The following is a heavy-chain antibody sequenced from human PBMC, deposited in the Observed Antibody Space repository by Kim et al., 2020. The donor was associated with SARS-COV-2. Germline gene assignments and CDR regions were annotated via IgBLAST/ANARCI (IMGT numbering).Heavy chain of an antibody. CDR3: ARLWVVVTSTEYHYYIDV. Sequence: ASVKVSCKTSGYRFTTFDIYWVRQAAGQGLEWMGWMNPNSGNTNYAPKFQGRLTMTRDTSLSTAYMELSSLRSEDTALYYCARLWVVVTSTEYHYYIDVWGKGTTVTVSS. V-gene: IGHV1-8*01. D-gene: IGHD2-2*01. CDR2: MNPNSGNT. J-gene: IGHJ6*03. CDR1: GYRFTTFD.